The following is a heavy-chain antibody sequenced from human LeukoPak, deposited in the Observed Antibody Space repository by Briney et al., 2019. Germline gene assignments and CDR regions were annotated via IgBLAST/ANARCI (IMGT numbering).Heavy chain of an antibody. CDR2: IKEDGSDK. D-gene: IGHD3-22*01. CDR3: ARDYPYYYDGMWYCDY. V-gene: IGHV3-7*01. J-gene: IGHJ4*02. Sequence: PGGTLRLSCIASGFTFRSYWMSWVRQAPGKGLEWVANIKEDGSDKYYVDSVKGRFTISRDNAKNSLYLQMNSLRAEDTAVYYCARDYPYYYDGMWYCDYWGQGTLVTVSS. CDR1: GFTFRSYW.